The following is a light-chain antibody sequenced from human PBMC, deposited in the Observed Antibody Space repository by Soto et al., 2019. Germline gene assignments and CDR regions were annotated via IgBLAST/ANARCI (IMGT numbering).Light chain of an antibody. CDR1: QGISSA. V-gene: IGKV1-13*02. J-gene: IGKJ4*01. CDR2: DAS. Sequence: AIQLTQSPSSLSASVGDRVTITCRASQGISSALACYQQKPGKAPKLLIYDASSLESGVLLRFSGSGSGTDLTLRISSLQPEDFAKFYCSHFSSYPHVLTFGGGTKVEIK. CDR3: SHFSSYPHVLT.